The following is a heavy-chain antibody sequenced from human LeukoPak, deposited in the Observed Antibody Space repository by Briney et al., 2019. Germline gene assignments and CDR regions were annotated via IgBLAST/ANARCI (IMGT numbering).Heavy chain of an antibody. J-gene: IGHJ4*02. CDR3: TRVLYSSGWYGDHY. V-gene: IGHV3-48*01. D-gene: IGHD6-19*01. Sequence: GGSLRLSCAAAGFTFSSYSTNWVRQAPGKGLEWVSYLSSSGSTIYYADSVKGRFTISRDNAKNSLYLQMNSLRAEDTAVYYCTRVLYSSGWYGDHYWGQGTLVTVSS. CDR2: LSSSGSTI. CDR1: GFTFSSYS.